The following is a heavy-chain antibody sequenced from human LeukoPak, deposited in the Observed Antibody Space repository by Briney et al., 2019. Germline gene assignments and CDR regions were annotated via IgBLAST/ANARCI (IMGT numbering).Heavy chain of an antibody. Sequence: GGSLRLSCAASGVTLSDHYMDWVRHAPGKELEWVGRSSSKANGYTTESAASVKGRFSFSRDDSNNSLYLQMNSLKTEDNAVYYCFRYSYSNGWYRDYWGQGTLVTVSS. CDR3: FRYSYSNGWYRDY. D-gene: IGHD6-19*01. CDR1: GVTLSDHY. CDR2: SSSKANGYTT. J-gene: IGHJ4*02. V-gene: IGHV3-72*01.